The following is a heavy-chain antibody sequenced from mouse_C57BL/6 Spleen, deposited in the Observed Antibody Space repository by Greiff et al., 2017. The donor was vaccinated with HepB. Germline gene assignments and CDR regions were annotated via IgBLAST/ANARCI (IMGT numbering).Heavy chain of an antibody. CDR2: ISSGGDYI. V-gene: IGHV5-9-1*02. CDR3: TRDAYGSSYGYFDV. D-gene: IGHD1-1*01. Sequence: EVKLVESGEGLVKPGGSLKLSCAASGFTFSSYAMSWVRQTPEKRLEWVAYISSGGDYIYYADTVKGRFTISRDNARNTLYLQMSSLKSEDTAMYYCTRDAYGSSYGYFDVWGTGTTVTVSS. CDR1: GFTFSSYA. J-gene: IGHJ1*03.